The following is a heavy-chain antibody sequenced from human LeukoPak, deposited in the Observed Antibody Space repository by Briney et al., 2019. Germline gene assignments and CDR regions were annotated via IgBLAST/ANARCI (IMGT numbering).Heavy chain of an antibody. CDR1: GFTFSSYS. V-gene: IGHV3-73*01. J-gene: IGHJ4*02. CDR3: SSGGYCTSTSCYGNY. D-gene: IGHD2-2*01. CDR2: IRSKANSYAT. Sequence: GGSLRLSCAASGFTFSSYSMTWVRQASGKGLEWVGRIRSKANSYATAYAASVKGRFTISRDDSKNTAYLQMNSLKTEDTAVYYCSSGGYCTSTSCYGNYWGQGTLVTVSS.